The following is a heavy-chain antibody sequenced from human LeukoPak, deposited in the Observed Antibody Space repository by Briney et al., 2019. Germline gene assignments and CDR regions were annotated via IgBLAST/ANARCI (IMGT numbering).Heavy chain of an antibody. CDR3: ARDQEDVFAWYRSYGMDV. J-gene: IGHJ6*02. CDR1: GFTFSSYS. CDR2: ISSSSSYI. D-gene: IGHD3-9*01. V-gene: IGHV3-21*01. Sequence: PGGSLRLSCAASGFTFSSYSMNWVRQAPGKGLEWVSSISSSSSYIYYADSVKGRFTISRDNAKNSLYLQMNSLRAEDTAVYYCARDQEDVFAWYRSYGMDVWGQGTTVTVSS.